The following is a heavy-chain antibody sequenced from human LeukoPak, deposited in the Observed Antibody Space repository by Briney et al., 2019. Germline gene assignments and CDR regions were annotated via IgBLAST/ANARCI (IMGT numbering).Heavy chain of an antibody. CDR2: ISSSSSTI. CDR3: ARGDYVLIDY. V-gene: IGHV3-48*01. Sequence: TGGSLRLSCAASGFTFSSYIMNWVRQAPGKGLEWVSYISSSSSTIYYADSVKGRFTISRDNAKNSLYLQMNSLRAEDTAVHYCARGDYVLIDYWGQGTLVTVSS. D-gene: IGHD4-17*01. J-gene: IGHJ4*02. CDR1: GFTFSSYI.